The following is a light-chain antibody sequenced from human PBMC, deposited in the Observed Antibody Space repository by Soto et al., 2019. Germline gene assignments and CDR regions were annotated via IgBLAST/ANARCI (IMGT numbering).Light chain of an antibody. J-gene: IGLJ2*01. V-gene: IGLV1-44*01. CDR3: AAWDDSLNALL. CDR2: TNT. Sequence: QSALSQPPSASAAPGQKVTISCSGSSFNIGSNDVNWYQQLPGTAPKLLIYTNTQRPSGVPDRFSGSKSGTSASLAISGLQSEDEADYFCAAWDDSLNALLFGGGNKLTVL. CDR1: SFNIGSND.